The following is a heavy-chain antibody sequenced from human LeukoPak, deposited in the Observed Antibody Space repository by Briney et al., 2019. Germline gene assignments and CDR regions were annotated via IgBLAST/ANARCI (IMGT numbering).Heavy chain of an antibody. CDR1: GGSISSYY. J-gene: IGHJ6*03. D-gene: IGHD2-2*01. CDR2: IYCSGST. CDR3: ARIPAHSYYYYMDV. Sequence: SETLSLTCTVSGGSISSYYWSWIRQPPGKGLEWIGYIYCSGSTNYNPSLKSRVTISVDTSKNQFSLKLSSVTAADTAVYYCARIPAHSYYYYMDVWGKGTTVTVSS. V-gene: IGHV4-59*01.